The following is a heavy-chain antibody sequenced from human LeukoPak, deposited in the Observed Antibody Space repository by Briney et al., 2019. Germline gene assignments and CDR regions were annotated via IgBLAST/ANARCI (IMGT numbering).Heavy chain of an antibody. CDR2: ISYDGSNK. CDR3: ALDPTQSGYDLYY. D-gene: IGHD5-12*01. CDR1: GFTFSSYG. Sequence: GGSLRLSCAASGFTFSSYGMHWVRQAPGKGLEWVAVISYDGSNKYYADFVKGRFTISRDNSKNTLYLQMNSLRAEDTAVYYCALDPTQSGYDLYYWGQGTLVTVSS. V-gene: IGHV3-30*03. J-gene: IGHJ4*02.